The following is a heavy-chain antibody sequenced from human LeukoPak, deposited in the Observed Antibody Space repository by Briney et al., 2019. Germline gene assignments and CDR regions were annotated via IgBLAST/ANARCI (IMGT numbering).Heavy chain of an antibody. V-gene: IGHV3-7*03. CDR1: GFTFSTYW. CDR3: AKVEGGYCSSTSCPGAFDI. Sequence: PGGSLRLYCAASGFTFSTYWMSWVRQAPGKGLEWVANIKQDGSGKYYVDSVKGRFTISRDNSKNTLYLQMNSLRAEDTAVYYCAKVEGGYCSSTSCPGAFDIWGQGTMVTVSS. D-gene: IGHD2-2*01. CDR2: IKQDGSGK. J-gene: IGHJ3*02.